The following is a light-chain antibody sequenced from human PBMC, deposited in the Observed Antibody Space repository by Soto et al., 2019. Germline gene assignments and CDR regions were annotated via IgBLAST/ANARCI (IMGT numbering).Light chain of an antibody. V-gene: IGKV3-15*01. CDR2: GAS. J-gene: IGKJ4*01. CDR1: QSVSSN. CDR3: QQYNDWLT. Sequence: EIVMTQSPDTLSVSPGERATLSCRASQSVSSNLAWYQQKPGQAPRLLIYGASTRATGIPARFSGSGSGTEFTLTISSLKSEDFAVYYCQQYNDWLTFGGGTKVDLK.